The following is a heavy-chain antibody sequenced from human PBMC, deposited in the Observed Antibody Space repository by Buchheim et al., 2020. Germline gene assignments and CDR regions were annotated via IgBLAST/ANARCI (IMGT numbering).Heavy chain of an antibody. Sequence: QVQLQESGPGLVKPSETLSLTCTVSGGSVSSGSYYWSWIRQPPGKGLEWIGYIYYSGSTNYNPSLKSRVTISVDTSKNQFSLKLSSVTAADTAMYYCARLGLKYYYYYYGMDVWGQGTT. CDR1: GGSVSSGSYY. CDR2: IYYSGST. D-gene: IGHD3-16*01. J-gene: IGHJ6*02. V-gene: IGHV4-61*01. CDR3: ARLGLKYYYYYYGMDV.